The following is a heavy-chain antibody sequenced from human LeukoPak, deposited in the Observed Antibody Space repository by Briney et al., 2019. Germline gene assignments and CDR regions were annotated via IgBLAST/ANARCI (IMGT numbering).Heavy chain of an antibody. J-gene: IGHJ4*02. CDR3: ARGAGIAVAGTLGY. CDR1: GGSFSVYY. D-gene: IGHD6-19*01. Sequence: SETLSLTCAVYGGSFSVYYWSWIRQPPGKGLEWIGEINHSGSTNYNPSLKSRVTISVDTSKNQFSLKLSSVTAADTAVYYCARGAGIAVAGTLGYWGQGTLVTVSS. CDR2: INHSGST. V-gene: IGHV4-34*01.